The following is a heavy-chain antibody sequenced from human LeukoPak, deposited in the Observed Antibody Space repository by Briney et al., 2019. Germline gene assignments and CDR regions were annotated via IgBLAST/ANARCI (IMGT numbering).Heavy chain of an antibody. CDR3: AREGYSYDYFDY. CDR2: ISYDGSNK. D-gene: IGHD5-18*01. Sequence: GGSLRLSCAASGFTFSSYAMHWVRQAPGKGLEWVAVISYDGSNKYYADSVKGRFTISRDNSKNTLYLQMNSLRAEDTAVYYCAREGYSYDYFDYWGQGTLVTVSS. V-gene: IGHV3-30-3*01. J-gene: IGHJ4*02. CDR1: GFTFSSYA.